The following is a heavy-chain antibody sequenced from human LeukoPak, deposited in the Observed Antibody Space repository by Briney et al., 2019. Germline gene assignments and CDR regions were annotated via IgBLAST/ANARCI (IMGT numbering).Heavy chain of an antibody. V-gene: IGHV1-69*06. Sequence: GASVKVSCKASGGTFSSYAISWVRQAPGQGLEWMGGIIPIFGTANYAQKFQGRVTITADKSTSTAYMELSSLRSEDTAVYYCARVSGSYYRYDYWGQGTLVTVSS. D-gene: IGHD1-26*01. J-gene: IGHJ4*02. CDR3: ARVSGSYYRYDY. CDR2: IIPIFGTA. CDR1: GGTFSSYA.